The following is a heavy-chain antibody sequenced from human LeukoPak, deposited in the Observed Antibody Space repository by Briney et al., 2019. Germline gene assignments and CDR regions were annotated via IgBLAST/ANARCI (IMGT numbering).Heavy chain of an antibody. V-gene: IGHV3-23*01. D-gene: IGHD6-19*01. CDR2: ISGSGDRT. CDR1: GFTFSHYG. Sequence: GGSLRLSCAASGFTFSHYGIHWVRQAPGKGLEWVAAISGSGDRTFYADSVNGRFTVSRDNSKNTLYLQMNSLRADDTAVYYCAKDFEAHSSACRGYFDYWGQGTLVTVSS. CDR3: AKDFEAHSSACRGYFDY. J-gene: IGHJ4*02.